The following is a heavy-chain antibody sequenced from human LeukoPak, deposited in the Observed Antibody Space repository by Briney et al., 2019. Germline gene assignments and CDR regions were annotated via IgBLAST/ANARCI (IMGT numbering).Heavy chain of an antibody. CDR3: TREGGYDPFEY. Sequence: GGSLRLSCAASGLTFNYYWMHWVRHAPGKGLVWVSRIDADGSSATYADSVKGRFTISRDNAKNTLYLQMDSLRAEDTAVYYCTREGGYDPFEYWGQGTLVTVSS. J-gene: IGHJ4*02. V-gene: IGHV3-74*01. D-gene: IGHD5-12*01. CDR2: IDADGSSA. CDR1: GLTFNYYW.